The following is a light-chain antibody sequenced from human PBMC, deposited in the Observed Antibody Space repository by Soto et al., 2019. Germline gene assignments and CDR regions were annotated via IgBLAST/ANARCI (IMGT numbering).Light chain of an antibody. CDR2: GAS. CDR1: QTVRNNY. J-gene: IGKJ5*01. Sequence: EIVLTQSPATLSLSPGERATLSCRASQTVRNNYLAWYQQKPGQAPRLLIYGASSRATGIPDRFSGSGSGTDFTLTISRLEPEDFAVYYCQQYGSSLSITFGQGTRLEIK. CDR3: QQYGSSLSIT. V-gene: IGKV3-20*01.